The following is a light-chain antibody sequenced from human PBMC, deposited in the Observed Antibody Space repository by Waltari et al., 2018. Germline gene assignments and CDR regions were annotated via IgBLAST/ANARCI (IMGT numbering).Light chain of an antibody. V-gene: IGKV1-39*01. CDR2: AAS. CDR1: QRISSY. Sequence: DIQMTQSPSSLSASVGDRVTIPCRASQRISSYLNWFHQKPGKAPKLLIYAASSLQSGVPSRFSGSGSGTDFTLTISSLQPEDFATYYCQESYSTPRALTFGGGTKVEIK. CDR3: QESYSTPRALT. J-gene: IGKJ4*01.